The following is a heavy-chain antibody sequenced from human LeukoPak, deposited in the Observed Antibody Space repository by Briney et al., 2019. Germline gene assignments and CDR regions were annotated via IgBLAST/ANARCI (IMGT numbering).Heavy chain of an antibody. CDR3: ASYVDTSMVFDY. Sequence: ASVKVSCKASGYTFTNYGISWVRQAPGQGLEWMGWISPYNGNTNYAQKLQGRVTMTTDTSTSTAYMELRSLRSDDTAVYCCASYVDTSMVFDYWGQGTLVTVSS. CDR1: GYTFTNYG. J-gene: IGHJ4*02. CDR2: ISPYNGNT. V-gene: IGHV1-18*01. D-gene: IGHD5-18*01.